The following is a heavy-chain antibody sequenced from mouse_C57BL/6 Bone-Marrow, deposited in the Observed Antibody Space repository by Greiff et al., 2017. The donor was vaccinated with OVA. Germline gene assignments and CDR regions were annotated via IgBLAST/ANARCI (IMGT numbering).Heavy chain of an antibody. CDR2: ISYDGSN. CDR3: ARVLFYYGNPRGAWFAY. V-gene: IGHV3-6*01. Sequence: VQLQQSGPGLVKPSQSLSLTCSVTGYSITSGYYWNWIRQFPGNKLEWMGYISYDGSNNYNPSLKNRISITRDTSKNQFFLKLNSVTTEDTATYYCARVLFYYGNPRGAWFAYWGQGTLVTVSA. CDR1: GYSITSGYY. D-gene: IGHD2-1*01. J-gene: IGHJ3*01.